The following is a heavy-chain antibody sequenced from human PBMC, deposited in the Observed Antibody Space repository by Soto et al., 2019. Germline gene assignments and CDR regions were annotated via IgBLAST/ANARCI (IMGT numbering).Heavy chain of an antibody. Sequence: GGSLRLSCAASGFTFSSYGMHWVRQAPGKGLEWVAVISYDGSNKYYEDSVKGRFTISRDNSKNTLYLQMNSLRAEDTAVYYCAKDRDFWSVFDAFDIWGQGTMVTVSS. V-gene: IGHV3-30*18. D-gene: IGHD3-3*01. CDR1: GFTFSSYG. J-gene: IGHJ3*02. CDR2: ISYDGSNK. CDR3: AKDRDFWSVFDAFDI.